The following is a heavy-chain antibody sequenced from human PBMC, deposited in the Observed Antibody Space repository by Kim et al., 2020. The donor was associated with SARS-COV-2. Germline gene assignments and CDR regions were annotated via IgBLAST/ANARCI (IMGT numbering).Heavy chain of an antibody. CDR3: AKESDAFDI. CDR2: TSYDEKSK. V-gene: IGHV3-30*18. J-gene: IGHJ3*02. CDR1: GLNFSSHV. Sequence: GGSLRLSCAASGLNFSSHVMQWVRQAPGKGLEWVALTSYDEKSKYYADSVKGRFTISRDNSKNVLYLQMNSVRREDTAVYYCAKESDAFDIWGQGTMVTVSS.